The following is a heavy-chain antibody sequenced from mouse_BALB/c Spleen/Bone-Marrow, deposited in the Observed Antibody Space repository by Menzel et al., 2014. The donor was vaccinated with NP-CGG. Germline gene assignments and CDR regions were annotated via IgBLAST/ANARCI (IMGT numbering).Heavy chain of an antibody. Sequence: VQLKESGGGLVQPGGSLNLSCAASGFDFSRYWMSWARQAPGKGQEWIGEINPGSSTISYTPSLKDKFIISRDNAKNTLYLQMSKVRSEDTALYYCARLAVWGAMDYWGQGTSVTVSS. J-gene: IGHJ4*01. V-gene: IGHV4-2*02. CDR3: ARLAVWGAMDY. D-gene: IGHD2-10*02. CDR2: INPGSSTI. CDR1: GFDFSRYW.